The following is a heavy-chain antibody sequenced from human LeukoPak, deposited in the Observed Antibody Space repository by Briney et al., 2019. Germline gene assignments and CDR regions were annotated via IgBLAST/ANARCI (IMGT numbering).Heavy chain of an antibody. CDR3: ARPIVDTAMVGYYYGMDV. CDR1: GGTFSSYA. D-gene: IGHD5-18*01. Sequence: ASVKVSCKASGGTFSSYAISWVRQAPGQGLEWMGRIIPILGIANYAQKFQGRVTITADKSTSTAYMELSSLRSEDTAVYYRARPIVDTAMVGYYYGMDVWGQGTTVTVSS. CDR2: IIPILGIA. V-gene: IGHV1-69*04. J-gene: IGHJ6*02.